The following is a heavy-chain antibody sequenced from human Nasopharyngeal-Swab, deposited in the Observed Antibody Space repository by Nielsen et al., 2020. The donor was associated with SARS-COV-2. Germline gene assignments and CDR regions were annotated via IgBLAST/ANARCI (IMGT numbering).Heavy chain of an antibody. Sequence: WIRQSPSRGLEWLGRTYYRSKWYNDYAESVRSRVTISPDTSKNQVSLQLNSVTPEDTGVYYCARGDLGHFDYWGQGTLVTVSS. J-gene: IGHJ4*02. CDR2: TYYRSKWYN. CDR3: ARGDLGHFDY. V-gene: IGHV6-1*01. D-gene: IGHD3-16*01.